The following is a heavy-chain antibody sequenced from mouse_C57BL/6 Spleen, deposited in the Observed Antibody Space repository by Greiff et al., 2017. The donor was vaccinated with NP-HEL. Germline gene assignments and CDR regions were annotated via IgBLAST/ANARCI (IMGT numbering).Heavy chain of an antibody. Sequence: VQLQQSGAELVKPGASVKLSCKASGYTFTSYWMHWVKQRPGQGLEWIGMIHPNSGSTNYNEKFKSKATLTVDKSSSTAYMQLSSLTSEDSAVYYCARPIYYDYDGGFAYWGQRTLVTVSA. V-gene: IGHV1-64*01. J-gene: IGHJ3*01. CDR2: IHPNSGST. CDR3: ARPIYYDYDGGFAY. D-gene: IGHD2-4*01. CDR1: GYTFTSYW.